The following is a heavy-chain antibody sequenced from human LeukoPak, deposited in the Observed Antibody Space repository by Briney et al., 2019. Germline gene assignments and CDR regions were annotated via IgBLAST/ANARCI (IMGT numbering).Heavy chain of an antibody. Sequence: SETLSLTCTVSGGSISSSSYYWGWIRQPPGKGLEWIGSIYYSGSTYYNPSLKSRVTISVDTSKNQFSLKLSSVTAADTAVYYCASAYCSSTSCYWPGIYWFDPWGQGTLVTVSS. J-gene: IGHJ5*02. CDR3: ASAYCSSTSCYWPGIYWFDP. CDR2: IYYSGST. CDR1: GGSISSSSYY. D-gene: IGHD2-2*01. V-gene: IGHV4-39*01.